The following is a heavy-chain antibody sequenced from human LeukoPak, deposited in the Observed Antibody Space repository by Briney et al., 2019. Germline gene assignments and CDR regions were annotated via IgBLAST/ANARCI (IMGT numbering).Heavy chain of an antibody. CDR1: GGSFSGYY. CDR2: INHSGST. D-gene: IGHD3-10*01. Sequence: PSETLSLTCAVYGGSFSGYYWSWIRQPPGKGLEWIGEINHSGSTNYNPSLKSRVTISVDTSKNQFSLKLSSVTAADTAVYYCARGLSITMVRGVIIHPDWFDPWGQGTLVTVSS. V-gene: IGHV4-34*01. CDR3: ARGLSITMVRGVIIHPDWFDP. J-gene: IGHJ5*02.